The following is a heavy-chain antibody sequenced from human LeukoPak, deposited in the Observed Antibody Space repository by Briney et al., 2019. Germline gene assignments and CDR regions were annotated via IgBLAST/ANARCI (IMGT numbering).Heavy chain of an antibody. Sequence: GGSLRLSCAASGFTFSIYAMSWVRHAPGKGLEWVSAISGSGGSTYYADSVKGRFTISRDNSKNTLYLQMNSLRAEDTAVYYCAKDKYPSPATFDYWGQGTLVTVSS. CDR2: ISGSGGST. CDR3: AKDKYPSPATFDY. D-gene: IGHD2/OR15-2a*01. V-gene: IGHV3-23*01. J-gene: IGHJ4*02. CDR1: GFTFSIYA.